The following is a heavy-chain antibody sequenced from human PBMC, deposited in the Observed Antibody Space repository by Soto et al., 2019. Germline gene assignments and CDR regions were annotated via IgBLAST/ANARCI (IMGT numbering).Heavy chain of an antibody. V-gene: IGHV4-39*01. CDR3: ARRQSSSWYGL. D-gene: IGHD6-13*01. CDR1: GGSISSSSYY. Sequence: QLQLQESGPGLVKPSETLSLTCTVSGGSISSSSYYWGWIRQPPGKVLAWIGSIYYSGSTYYNPSLKSRVTISVDTSKNQFSLKLSSVTAADTAVYYCARRQSSSWYGLWGQGTLVTVSS. J-gene: IGHJ4*02. CDR2: IYYSGST.